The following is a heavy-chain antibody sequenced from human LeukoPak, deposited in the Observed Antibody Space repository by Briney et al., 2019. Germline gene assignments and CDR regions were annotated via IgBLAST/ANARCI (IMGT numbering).Heavy chain of an antibody. CDR2: MNPNSGIT. Sequence: GASVKVSCKASGYTFISYDINWVRQATGQGLEWMGWMNPNSGITGYAQKFQGRVSMTRNTSISTAYMELSSLKSEDTAVYYCARGLSSYDSNGRTPYDYWGQGTLVTVSS. V-gene: IGHV1-8*01. CDR1: GYTFISYD. D-gene: IGHD3-22*01. J-gene: IGHJ4*02. CDR3: ARGLSSYDSNGRTPYDY.